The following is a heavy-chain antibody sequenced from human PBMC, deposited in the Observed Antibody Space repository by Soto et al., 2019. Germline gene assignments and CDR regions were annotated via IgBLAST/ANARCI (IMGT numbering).Heavy chain of an antibody. CDR2: LSSSSRFT. V-gene: IGHV3-11*06. Sequence: PEGSLRVSCEASGFPFGDYYMSWIRQSPERGLEWLSFLSSSSRFTKYADSGRGRFTISRDNAKNARYLQLNSLRAEDTAVYYCARRLGRLPTANLDLWGRGTLVTVSS. D-gene: IGHD1-1*01. CDR1: GFPFGDYY. CDR3: ARRLGRLPTANLDL. J-gene: IGHJ2*01.